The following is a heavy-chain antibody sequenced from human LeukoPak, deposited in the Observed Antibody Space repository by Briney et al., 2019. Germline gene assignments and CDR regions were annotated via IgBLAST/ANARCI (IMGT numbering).Heavy chain of an antibody. CDR1: GFTFSSYS. J-gene: IGHJ3*02. V-gene: IGHV3-21*01. Sequence: PGGSLRLSCAASGFTFSSYSMNWVRQAPGKGLEWVSSISSSSSYTYYADSVKGRFTISRDNAKNSLYLQMNSLRAEDMAVYYCARDNGYYDSSGYYADAFDIWGQGTMVTVSS. CDR3: ARDNGYYDSSGYYADAFDI. D-gene: IGHD3-22*01. CDR2: ISSSSSYT.